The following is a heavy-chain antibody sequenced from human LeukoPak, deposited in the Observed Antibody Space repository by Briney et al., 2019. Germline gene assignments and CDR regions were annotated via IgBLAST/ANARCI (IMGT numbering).Heavy chain of an antibody. Sequence: GGSLRLSCAASGLTFSKYAMSWVRQAPGKGLEWVSGISGSDGSTYYADSVKGRFTISRDNSKNTLYLQMNSLRADDTAIYYCAKDRRAVAQWGNWFDPWGQGALVIVSS. CDR1: GLTFSKYA. CDR2: ISGSDGST. V-gene: IGHV3-23*01. D-gene: IGHD6-19*01. J-gene: IGHJ5*02. CDR3: AKDRRAVAQWGNWFDP.